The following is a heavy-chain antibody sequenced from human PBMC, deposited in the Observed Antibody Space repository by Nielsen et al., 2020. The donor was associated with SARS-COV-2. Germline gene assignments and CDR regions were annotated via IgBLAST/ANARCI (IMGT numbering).Heavy chain of an antibody. D-gene: IGHD1-26*01. CDR3: AGLGTYSDAFEI. CDR2: IYYRGST. V-gene: IGHV4-30-4*08. CDR1: GGSITSGNYY. J-gene: IGHJ3*02. Sequence: SETLSLTCTVSGGSITSGNYYWSWIRQHPGKGLEWIGNIYYRGSTYYNPSLESRVTISVDPSEKQSSLKMTSVTGADTAVYYCAGLGTYSDAFEIWGQGTMVTVSS.